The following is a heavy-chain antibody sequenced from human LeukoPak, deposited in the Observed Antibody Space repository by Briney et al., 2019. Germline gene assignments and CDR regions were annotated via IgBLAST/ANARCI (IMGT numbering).Heavy chain of an antibody. D-gene: IGHD6-6*01. J-gene: IGHJ4*02. CDR2: ISPTGSTT. Sequence: GGSLRLSCTASGFSFSEHWMHWARQLPGKGLVWVSRISPTGSTTSYADSVKGRFTVSRDNAKNTLYLQVNNLRAEDTAVYYCARGPNSNWSGLDFWGQGTLLTVSS. CDR1: GFSFSEHW. CDR3: ARGPNSNWSGLDF. V-gene: IGHV3-74*01.